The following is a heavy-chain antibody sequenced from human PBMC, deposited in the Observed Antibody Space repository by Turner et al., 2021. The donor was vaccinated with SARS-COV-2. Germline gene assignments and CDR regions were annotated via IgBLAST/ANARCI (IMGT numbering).Heavy chain of an antibody. CDR3: ATGYAYCGGDCSIHY. J-gene: IGHJ4*02. Sequence: QVQLVQSGAEVKKPGASVKVSCKVSGYTLTELSMHWVRQAPGKGLEWMGGFDPEDAETIYAQKFQGRVTMTEDTSSDTAYMELSSLRSEDTAVYYCATGYAYCGGDCSIHYWGQGTLVAVSS. CDR2: FDPEDAET. V-gene: IGHV1-24*01. D-gene: IGHD2-21*02. CDR1: GYTLTELS.